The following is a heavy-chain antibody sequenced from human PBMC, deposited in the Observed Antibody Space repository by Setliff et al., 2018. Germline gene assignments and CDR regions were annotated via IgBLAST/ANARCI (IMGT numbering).Heavy chain of an antibody. D-gene: IGHD3-16*02. CDR3: ARDRSAYRYGLDV. CDR2: IYYTGNT. CDR1: GGSLRNYY. Sequence: KTSETLSLTCTVSGGSLRNYYWSWIRQPPGKGLEWIGYIYYTGNTNYNSSLKSRVTISVHMSRNQVSLKLNSVTAADTAVYFCARDRSAYRYGLDVWGLGTTVT. V-gene: IGHV4-59*01. J-gene: IGHJ6*02.